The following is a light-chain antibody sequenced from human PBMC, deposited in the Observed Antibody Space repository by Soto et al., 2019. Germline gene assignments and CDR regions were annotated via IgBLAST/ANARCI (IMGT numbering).Light chain of an antibody. CDR3: QQYNNWPLWT. V-gene: IGKV3-20*01. Sequence: EIVLTQSPGTLSLSPGERATLSCRASQSVSSTYLAWYQQKPGQAPRLLIYSVSSRATGIPDRFSASGSGADFTLTISSLESEDFAVYYCQQYNNWPLWTFGQGTKVDIK. CDR2: SVS. CDR1: QSVSSTY. J-gene: IGKJ1*01.